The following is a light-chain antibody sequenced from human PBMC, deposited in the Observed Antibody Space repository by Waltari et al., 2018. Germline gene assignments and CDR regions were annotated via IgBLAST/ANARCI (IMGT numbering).Light chain of an antibody. CDR2: LNNDGSH. Sequence: QLVLTQAPSASTSLGAPVTLTCTLSSGHSNYVIAWHPQQPEKGPRYLIRLNNDGSHRKGDGIPDRFSGSRSGAECYLTISSPQSEDEADYYCQTWGTGVVVFGGGTKLTVL. J-gene: IGLJ3*02. CDR1: SGHSNYV. V-gene: IGLV4-69*01. CDR3: QTWGTGVVV.